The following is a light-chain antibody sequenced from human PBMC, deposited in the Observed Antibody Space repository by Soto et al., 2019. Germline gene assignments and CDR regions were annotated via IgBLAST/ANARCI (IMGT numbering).Light chain of an antibody. J-gene: IGLJ2*01. CDR1: SSNIGSNY. CDR3: TAWDDTLRGQL. V-gene: IGLV1-47*01. CDR2: RNN. Sequence: QSVLTQPPSASGTPGQRVTISCSGSSSNIGSNYVYWYQQLPGTAPKLLIYRNNQRPSGVPDRFSGSKSGPSASLAISGVRFEDEADYYCTAWDDTLRGQLFGGGTKLTVL.